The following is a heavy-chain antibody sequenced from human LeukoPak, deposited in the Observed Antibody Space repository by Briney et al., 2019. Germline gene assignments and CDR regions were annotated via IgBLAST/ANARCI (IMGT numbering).Heavy chain of an antibody. CDR2: ISSDGRTT. J-gene: IGHJ4*02. V-gene: IGHV3-30*18. Sequence: GRSLRLSCAGSGFTFSSYGIHWVRRAPGKGLEWVAVISSDGRTTYYADSVKGRFTISRDNSKNTLYVQMNSLRVEDTAVHYCAKEGAVAGSMWFDYWGQGTLVTVSS. D-gene: IGHD6-19*01. CDR1: GFTFSSYG. CDR3: AKEGAVAGSMWFDY.